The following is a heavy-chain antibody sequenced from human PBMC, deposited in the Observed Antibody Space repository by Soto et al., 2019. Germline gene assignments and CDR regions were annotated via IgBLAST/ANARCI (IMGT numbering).Heavy chain of an antibody. CDR3: ARYSNNWFQTEGMDV. CDR1: VDSITTYY. D-gene: IGHD6-13*01. J-gene: IGHJ6*02. CDR2: IDASGNT. V-gene: IGHV4-4*07. Sequence: SETLSLTCTVSVDSITTYYWSWIRQPAGKGLEWIGRIDASGNTNYNPSLNSRVTMSIDTPKKQFSLKLTSVTAADTAIYYCARYSNNWFQTEGMDVWGQGTTVTVS.